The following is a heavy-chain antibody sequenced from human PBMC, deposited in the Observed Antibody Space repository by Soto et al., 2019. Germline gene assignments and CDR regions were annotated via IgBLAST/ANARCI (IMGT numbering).Heavy chain of an antibody. J-gene: IGHJ6*03. CDR2: IYYIGGT. D-gene: IGHD5-12*01. CDR3: ARKDSGYADYMDV. Sequence: QVQLQESGPGLVKPSQTLSLTCTVSGCSISRGGYYWSWIRQHPGKGLEWIGYIYYIGGTYYNPSLTSRVTIAVDTSENQFSLRLSSVTAADTAVYYCARKDSGYADYMDVWGKGTTVNVSS. V-gene: IGHV4-31*03. CDR1: GCSISRGGYY.